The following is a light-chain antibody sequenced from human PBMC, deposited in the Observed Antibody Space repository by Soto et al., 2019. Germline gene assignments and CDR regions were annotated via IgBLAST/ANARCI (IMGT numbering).Light chain of an antibody. J-gene: IGLJ1*01. V-gene: IGLV2-14*01. CDR3: SSYTRSSNYV. Sequence: QSALTQPASVSGSPGQSITISCTGTSSDVGGYNYVSWYQQHPGKAPKLMIYEVSNRPSGVSNRFSGSKSGNTASLTISGPQAEDEAHYYCSSYTRSSNYVFGNGTKVTV. CDR1: SSDVGGYNY. CDR2: EVS.